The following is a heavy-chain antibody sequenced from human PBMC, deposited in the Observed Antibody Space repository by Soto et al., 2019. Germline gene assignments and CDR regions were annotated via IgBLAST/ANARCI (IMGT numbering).Heavy chain of an antibody. Sequence: ASVKVSCKASGYTFTSYAMHWVRQAPGQRLEWMGWINAGNGNTKYSQKFQGRVTITRDTSASTAYMELSSLRSEDTAVYYCARAPGYCSGGSCYLDCWGQGTLVTVSS. CDR3: ARAPGYCSGGSCYLDC. CDR2: INAGNGNT. V-gene: IGHV1-3*01. CDR1: GYTFTSYA. J-gene: IGHJ4*02. D-gene: IGHD2-15*01.